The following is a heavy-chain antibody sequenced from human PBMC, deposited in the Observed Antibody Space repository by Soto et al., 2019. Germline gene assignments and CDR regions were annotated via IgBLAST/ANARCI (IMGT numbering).Heavy chain of an antibody. CDR2: ISAYNGNT. J-gene: IGHJ4*02. CDR1: GYTFTSYG. CDR3: ARDKVLGRRLWFGLWAY. V-gene: IGHV1-18*01. Sequence: QVQLVQSGAEVKKPGASVKVSCKASGYTFTSYGISWVRQAPGQGLEWMGWISAYNGNTNYAQKLQGRVTMTTDTATSTADMELRSLRSEDTAVYYCARDKVLGRRLWFGLWAYWGQGTLVTVSS. D-gene: IGHD3-10*01.